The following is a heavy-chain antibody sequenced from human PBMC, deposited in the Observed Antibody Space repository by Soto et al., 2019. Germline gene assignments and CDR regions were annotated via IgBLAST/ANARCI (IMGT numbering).Heavy chain of an antibody. CDR1: GFTFSSYS. J-gene: IGHJ4*02. V-gene: IGHV3-21*01. Sequence: EVQLVESGGGLVKPGGSLRLSCAASGFTFSSYSMNWVRQAPGKGLEWGSSISSSSSYIYYADSVKGRFTISRDNAKNSLYLQMNSLRAEDTAVYYCARDWGNYYGDWGQGTLVTASS. CDR3: ARDWGNYYGD. CDR2: ISSSSSYI. D-gene: IGHD4-17*01.